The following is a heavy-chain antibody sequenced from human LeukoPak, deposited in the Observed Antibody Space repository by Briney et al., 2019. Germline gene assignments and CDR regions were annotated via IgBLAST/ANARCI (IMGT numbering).Heavy chain of an antibody. J-gene: IGHJ4*02. V-gene: IGHV3-30*02. Sequence: GGSLRLSCAASGFTFSSYGMHWVRQAPGKGLEWVAFIQYDGSNKYYADSVKGRFIISRDNSKNTLYLQMNSLRAEDTAVYYCASASWLHIDYWGQGTLVTVSS. CDR2: IQYDGSNK. CDR1: GFTFSSYG. D-gene: IGHD5-24*01. CDR3: ASASWLHIDY.